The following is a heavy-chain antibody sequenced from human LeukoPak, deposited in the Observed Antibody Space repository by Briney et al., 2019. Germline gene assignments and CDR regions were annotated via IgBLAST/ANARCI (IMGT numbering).Heavy chain of an antibody. V-gene: IGHV4-34*01. CDR1: GGSFSGYN. CDR2: INHSGST. Sequence: SETLSLTCAVCGGSFSGYNWSWIRQPPGKVLEWIGEINHSGSTNYNPSLKSRVTISADTSKNEFSLKLSSVTAADTAVYYCATLWLRGLVAFDIWGQGTMVTVSS. D-gene: IGHD5-18*01. CDR3: ATLWLRGLVAFDI. J-gene: IGHJ3*02.